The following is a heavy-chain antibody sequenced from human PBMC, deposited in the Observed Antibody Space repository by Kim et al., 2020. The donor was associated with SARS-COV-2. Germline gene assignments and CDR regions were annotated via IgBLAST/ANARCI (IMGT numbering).Heavy chain of an antibody. J-gene: IGHJ4*02. CDR3: ARVLNYYDRSGYYQPRPFDY. V-gene: IGHV3-11*01. Sequence: RFTISSDNAKNSLYLQMNSLEAEDTAVYYCARVLNYYDRSGYYQPRPFDYWGQGTLVTVSS. D-gene: IGHD3-22*01.